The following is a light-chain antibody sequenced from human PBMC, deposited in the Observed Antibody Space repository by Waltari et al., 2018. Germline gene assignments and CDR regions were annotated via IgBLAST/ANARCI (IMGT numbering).Light chain of an antibody. J-gene: IGKJ4*01. CDR1: QSVSNY. V-gene: IGKV3-11*01. CDR2: DAS. Sequence: EIVLTPSPATLSLSPGERATLSCRASQSVSNYLAWYQQKPGQAPRLLIYDASNRVTGIPARFSGSGSGTDFTLTISSLEPEDFAVYYCQQRYNWLTFGGGSKVEVK. CDR3: QQRYNWLT.